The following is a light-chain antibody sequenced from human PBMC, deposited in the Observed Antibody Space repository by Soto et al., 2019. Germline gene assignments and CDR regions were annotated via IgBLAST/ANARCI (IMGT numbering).Light chain of an antibody. CDR1: QSLSSTY. Sequence: KLSACVVSFSHKEIATLSCRARQSLSSTYLAWYQQKRGQAPRRLIYGASIRATGIPDRFSGSGSGTDFTLTISRLQPEDFAVYYCQQYLASPQTFGQGTKVDI. CDR3: QQYLASPQT. J-gene: IGKJ1*01. V-gene: IGKV3-20*01. CDR2: GAS.